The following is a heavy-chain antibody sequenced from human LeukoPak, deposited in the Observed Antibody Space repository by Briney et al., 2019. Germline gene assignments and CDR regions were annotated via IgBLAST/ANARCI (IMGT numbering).Heavy chain of an antibody. J-gene: IGHJ3*02. CDR1: GYSISIGYY. CDR3: ARGPYSYDSSGAFDI. Sequence: PSETLSLTCTVSGYSISIGYYWGWIRQPAGKGREWIGLISSRGSTNYNPPPKSGVTTSVDTSKNQFSLTLSSVTAADTAVYFCARGPYSYDSSGAFDIWGQGTMVTVSS. V-gene: IGHV4-38-2*02. CDR2: ISSRGST. D-gene: IGHD3-22*01.